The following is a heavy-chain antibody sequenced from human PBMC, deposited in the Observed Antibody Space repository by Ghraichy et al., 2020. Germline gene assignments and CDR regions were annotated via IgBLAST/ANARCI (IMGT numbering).Heavy chain of an antibody. CDR1: GFTFSSYS. J-gene: IGHJ6*02. D-gene: IGHD4-23*01. V-gene: IGHV3-48*02. CDR3: ARGSTVVRFYYYNGMDV. CDR2: ITISSRTI. Sequence: GSLRLSCVGSGFTFSSYSMNWVRQSPGKGLEWVSYITISSRTIFYADSVKGRFTISRDNAQNSLYLQMNSLRDEDTAEYYCARGSTVVRFYYYNGMDVWGQGTTVTVSS.